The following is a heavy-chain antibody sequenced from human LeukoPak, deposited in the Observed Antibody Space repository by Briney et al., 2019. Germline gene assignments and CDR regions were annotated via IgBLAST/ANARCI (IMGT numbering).Heavy chain of an antibody. CDR1: GDSINNNNYY. CDR2: IYYNGRT. CDR3: ARLEVGCSSTSCYMGHFDY. J-gene: IGHJ4*02. V-gene: IGHV4-39*01. Sequence: PSETLSLTCTVSGDSINNNNYYWGWIRQPPGKGLEWIGNIYYNGRTYYSPSLKSRGTISVDTSNNQFSLKLSSVTAADTAVYYCARLEVGCSSTSCYMGHFDYWGQGTLVTASS. D-gene: IGHD2-2*02.